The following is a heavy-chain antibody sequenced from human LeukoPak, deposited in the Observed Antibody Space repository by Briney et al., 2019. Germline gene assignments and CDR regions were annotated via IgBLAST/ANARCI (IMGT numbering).Heavy chain of an antibody. J-gene: IGHJ3*02. CDR1: GGSFSGYY. Sequence: SETLSLTCAVYGGSFSGYYWSWIRQPPGKGLEWIGEINHSGSTNYNPSLKSRVTISVDTSKNQFSLKLSSVTAADTAVYYCARASLAAAAGAFDIWGQGTMVTVSS. CDR2: INHSGST. CDR3: ARASLAAAAGAFDI. V-gene: IGHV4-34*01. D-gene: IGHD6-13*01.